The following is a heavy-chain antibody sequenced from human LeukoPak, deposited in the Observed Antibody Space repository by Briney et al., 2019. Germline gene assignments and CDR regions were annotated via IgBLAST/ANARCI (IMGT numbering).Heavy chain of an antibody. CDR3: AREILSSGWSYYYYYGMDV. Sequence: SETLSLTCTISDVSISSYYWSWIRQHPGKGLEWIGYIYYSGSTYYNPSLKSRVTISVDTSKNQFSLKLSSVTAADTAVYYCAREILSSGWSYYYYYGMDVWGQGTTVTVSS. D-gene: IGHD6-19*01. V-gene: IGHV4-59*06. CDR1: DVSISSYY. J-gene: IGHJ6*02. CDR2: IYYSGST.